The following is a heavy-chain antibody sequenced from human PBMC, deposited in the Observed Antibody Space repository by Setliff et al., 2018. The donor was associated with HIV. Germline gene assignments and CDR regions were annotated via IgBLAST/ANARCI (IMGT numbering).Heavy chain of an antibody. CDR1: GFSLKTDDVA. CDR2: VYGTNEK. J-gene: IGHJ4*02. CDR3: THTVVGEWGVTRPQPFDS. D-gene: IGHD6-6*01. V-gene: IGHV2-5*01. Sequence: ESGPTLVNPTETLTLTCTFSGFSLKTDDVALGWVRLSPRKSLEWLGFVYGTNEKRYNPSLKNRITIVGHPSKKQVFLTMTNVDPMDTAIYYCTHTVVGEWGVTRPQPFDSWGPGILVTVSS.